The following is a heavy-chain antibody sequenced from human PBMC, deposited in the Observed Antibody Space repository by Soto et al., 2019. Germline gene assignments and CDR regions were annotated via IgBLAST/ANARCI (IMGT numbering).Heavy chain of an antibody. Sequence: EVQLLESGGGVAQPGGSLRLSCAASGFTFSNSAMSWVRQAPGKGLEWVSTISGGSGDTSYADPVKGRFIVSRDDSRTTLYLQMTSLRAGDTALYYCARGASTFDYWGQGRPVIISS. V-gene: IGHV3-23*01. CDR3: ARGASTFDY. CDR2: ISGGSGDT. J-gene: IGHJ4*02. CDR1: GFTFSNSA. D-gene: IGHD2-2*01.